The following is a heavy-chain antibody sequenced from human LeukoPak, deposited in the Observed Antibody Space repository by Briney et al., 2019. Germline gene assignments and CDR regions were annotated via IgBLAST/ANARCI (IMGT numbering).Heavy chain of an antibody. Sequence: SGETLRLSCAASGFTFSSQGMNWVRQAPGKGLEWVSGISGSGGNTYYADSVKGRFTISRDNSKNTLYLQMNSLRAEDTAVYYCAKDDGGSYYIYYYYMDVWGKGTTVTISS. CDR3: AKDDGGSYYIYYYYMDV. CDR2: ISGSGGNT. CDR1: GFTFSSQG. J-gene: IGHJ6*03. D-gene: IGHD1-26*01. V-gene: IGHV3-23*01.